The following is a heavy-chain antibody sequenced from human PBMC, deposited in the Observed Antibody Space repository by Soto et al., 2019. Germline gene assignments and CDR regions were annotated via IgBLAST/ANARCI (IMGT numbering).Heavy chain of an antibody. Sequence: GGSLRLSCAASGFIFSSYEMSWVRQAPGKGLEWVSYISSSGSTIYYADSMKGRFTISRDNAKNSLYLQMNSLRADDTALYYCARGYCGSTGCPFDAWGQGTLVTVS. D-gene: IGHD2-2*01. J-gene: IGHJ5*02. CDR1: GFIFSSYE. CDR2: ISSSGSTI. CDR3: ARGYCGSTGCPFDA. V-gene: IGHV3-48*03.